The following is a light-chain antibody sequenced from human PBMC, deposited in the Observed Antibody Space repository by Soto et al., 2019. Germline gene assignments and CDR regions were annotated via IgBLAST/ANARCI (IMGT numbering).Light chain of an antibody. Sequence: EIVLTQSPGTLSLSPGERATLSCRAGQSVSSTYLAWYQQKPGQAPRLLIYSTSTRATGIPDRFSGSGSGTDFTLTISRLEPEDFAVYYCQQYGSPTFGGGTKVEIK. CDR1: QSVSSTY. V-gene: IGKV3-20*01. CDR2: STS. J-gene: IGKJ4*01. CDR3: QQYGSPT.